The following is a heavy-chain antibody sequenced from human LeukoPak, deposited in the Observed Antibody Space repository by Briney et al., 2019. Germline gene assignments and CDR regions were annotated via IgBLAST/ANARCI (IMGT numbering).Heavy chain of an antibody. CDR2: ISWNSGSI. CDR1: GFTFDDYA. D-gene: IGHD6-6*01. J-gene: IGHJ2*01. Sequence: GRSLRLSCAASGFTFDDYAMHWVRQAPGRGLEWVSGISWNSGSIGYADSVKGRFTISRDNAKNSLYLQMNSLRAEDMALYYCAKSGSSSSSEWYFDLWGRGTLVTVSS. V-gene: IGHV3-9*03. CDR3: AKSGSSSSSEWYFDL.